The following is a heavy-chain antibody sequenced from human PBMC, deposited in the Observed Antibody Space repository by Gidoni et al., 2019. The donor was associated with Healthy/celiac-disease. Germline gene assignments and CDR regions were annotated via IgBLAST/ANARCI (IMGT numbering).Heavy chain of an antibody. Sequence: EVQLVQSGAEVKKPGESLKNSCRVSGYRFTSYWIGWVRQMPGKGLEWMGIIYPGDSDTRYSTSFQGQVNISADKSISTAYLQWSSLKASDTAMYYCARCYYGSGSSNNWFDPWGQGTLVTVSS. CDR1: GYRFTSYW. CDR2: IYPGDSDT. V-gene: IGHV5-51*01. CDR3: ARCYYGSGSSNNWFDP. J-gene: IGHJ5*02. D-gene: IGHD3-10*01.